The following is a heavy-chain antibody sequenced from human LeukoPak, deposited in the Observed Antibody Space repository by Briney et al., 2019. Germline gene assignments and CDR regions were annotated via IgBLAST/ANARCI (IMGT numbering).Heavy chain of an antibody. CDR1: GFSFTGSA. D-gene: IGHD3-16*01. CDR2: IRRKGNDYAT. Sequence: GGSLRLSCAASGFSFTGSAIHWVRQASGKGLEWVGHIRRKGNDYATAYTASVKGRFTISRDDSKNTAFLQMDSLKAEDTAVYFCARLGGSPPYFDYWGQGTLVTVSS. CDR3: ARLGGSPPYFDY. V-gene: IGHV3-73*01. J-gene: IGHJ4*02.